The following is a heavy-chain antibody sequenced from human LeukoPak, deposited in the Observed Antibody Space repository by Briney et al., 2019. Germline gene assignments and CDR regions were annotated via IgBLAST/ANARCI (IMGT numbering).Heavy chain of an antibody. D-gene: IGHD4-17*01. CDR3: AKGEKTTVTTYFDY. CDR1: GFTVSSNY. J-gene: IGHJ4*02. V-gene: IGHV3-53*01. CDR2: IYSGGST. Sequence: PGGSLRLSCAASGFTVSSNYMSWVRQAPGKGLEWVSVIYSGGSTYYADSVKGRFTISRDNSKNTLYLQMNSLRAEDTAVYYCAKGEKTTVTTYFDYWGQGTLVTVSS.